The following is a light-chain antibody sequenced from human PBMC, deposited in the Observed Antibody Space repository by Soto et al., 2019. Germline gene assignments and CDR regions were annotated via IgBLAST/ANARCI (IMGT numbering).Light chain of an antibody. V-gene: IGKV1-5*01. J-gene: IGKJ4*01. Sequence: DIQMTQSPSTLSASVGDRVTITCRASQSIVSRWLAWYQQKPGKAPNLLIHDVSNLESGVPSRFSGSGAWTEFTLTISSLQPDDSATYYCQQYDSYPLTFGGGTKVDIK. CDR1: QSIVSRW. CDR2: DVS. CDR3: QQYDSYPLT.